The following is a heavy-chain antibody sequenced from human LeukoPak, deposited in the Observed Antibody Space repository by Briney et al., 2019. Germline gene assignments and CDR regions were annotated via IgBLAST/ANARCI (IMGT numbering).Heavy chain of an antibody. CDR3: AREVWGPEY. Sequence: GDSLRLSCAASGFTFTKYWMTWVRQAPGKGLEWVGNIKQDGSDKNYMDSVKGRFTISRDNTKNSVYLQMSSLRAEDTAVYYCAREVWGPEYWGQGTLATVSS. D-gene: IGHD1-14*01. V-gene: IGHV3-7*01. J-gene: IGHJ4*02. CDR1: GFTFTKYW. CDR2: IKQDGSDK.